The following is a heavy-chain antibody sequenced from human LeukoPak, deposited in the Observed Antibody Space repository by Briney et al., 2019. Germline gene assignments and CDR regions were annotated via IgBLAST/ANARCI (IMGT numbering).Heavy chain of an antibody. D-gene: IGHD3-10*01. J-gene: IGHJ4*02. CDR1: GGSISSSSYY. Sequence: SETLSLTCTVSGGSISSSSYYWGWIRQPPGTGLEWIGSIYYSGSTYYNPSLKSRVTISVDTSKNQFSLTLTSMTAADTAVYYCARVPHYYFGYGYFDSWGQGTLVTVSS. V-gene: IGHV4-39*01. CDR2: IYYSGST. CDR3: ARVPHYYFGYGYFDS.